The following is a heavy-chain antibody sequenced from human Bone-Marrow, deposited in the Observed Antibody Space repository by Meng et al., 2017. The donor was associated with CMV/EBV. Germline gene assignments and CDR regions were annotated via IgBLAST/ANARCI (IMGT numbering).Heavy chain of an antibody. CDR2: IKQDGSEK. CDR3: ARGTRPGYYDFWSGYYSGGYYYGMDV. J-gene: IGHJ6*02. D-gene: IGHD3-3*01. Sequence: GESLKISCAASGFTFSSYWMSWVRQAPGKGLEWVANIKQDGSEKYYVDSVKGRFTISRDNAKTSLYLQMNSLRAEDTAVYYCARGTRPGYYDFWSGYYSGGYYYGMDVWGQGTTVTVSS. V-gene: IGHV3-7*01. CDR1: GFTFSSYW.